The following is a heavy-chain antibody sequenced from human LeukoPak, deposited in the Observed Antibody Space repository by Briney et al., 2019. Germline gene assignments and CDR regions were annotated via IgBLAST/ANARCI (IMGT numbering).Heavy chain of an antibody. D-gene: IGHD3-22*01. CDR3: AKEDAHPYYDSSGHIGPDFDY. CDR2: ISGSGGST. CDR1: GFTFSSYA. Sequence: AGGSLRLSCAASGFTFSSYAMSWVRQAPGKGLEWVSGISGSGGSTYYADSVKGRFTISRDNSKNTLYLQMNSLRAEDTAVYYCAKEDAHPYYDSSGHIGPDFDYWGQGTLVTVSS. J-gene: IGHJ4*02. V-gene: IGHV3-23*01.